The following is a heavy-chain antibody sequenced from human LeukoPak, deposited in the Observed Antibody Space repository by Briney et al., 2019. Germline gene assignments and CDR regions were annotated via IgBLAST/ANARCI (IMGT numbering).Heavy chain of an antibody. CDR2: INHSGSI. J-gene: IGHJ4*02. Sequence: SETLSLTCAVYGGPFSGYYWTWIRQPPGKGLEWIGEINHSGSINYNPSLKSRVTISGDTSNNQFSLKLSSVTAADTAVYYCARDLNWKALWWGQGTLVTVSS. CDR1: GGPFSGYY. D-gene: IGHD1-20*01. CDR3: ARDLNWKALW. V-gene: IGHV4-34*01.